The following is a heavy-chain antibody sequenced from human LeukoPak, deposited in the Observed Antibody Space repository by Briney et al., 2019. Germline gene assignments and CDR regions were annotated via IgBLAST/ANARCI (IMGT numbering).Heavy chain of an antibody. V-gene: IGHV3-48*01. Sequence: GGSLRLSCAASGFTFSSYSMNWVRQAPGKGLGWDSYISSSSSTKYYADSMKGRFTISRDNAKNSLYLQMNSLRAEDTAVYYCARGDPENYYYYYMDVWGKGTTVTVSS. CDR1: GFTFSSYS. D-gene: IGHD2-21*02. J-gene: IGHJ6*03. CDR3: ARGDPENYYYYYMDV. CDR2: ISSSSSTK.